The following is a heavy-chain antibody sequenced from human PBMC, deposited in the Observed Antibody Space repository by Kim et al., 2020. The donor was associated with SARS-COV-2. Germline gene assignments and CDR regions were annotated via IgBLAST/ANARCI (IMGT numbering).Heavy chain of an antibody. V-gene: IGHV3-7*03. J-gene: IGHJ4*02. D-gene: IGHD6-19*01. CDR3: ASFGLAVAGSSVDY. Sequence: YVDSVKGRFTISRDNAKNSLYLQMNYLRADDTAVYYCASFGLAVAGSSVDYWGPGILVTVSS.